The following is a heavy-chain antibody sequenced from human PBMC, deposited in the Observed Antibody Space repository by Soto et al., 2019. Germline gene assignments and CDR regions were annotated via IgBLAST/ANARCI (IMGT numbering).Heavy chain of an antibody. V-gene: IGHV1-8*01. D-gene: IGHD4-17*01. CDR1: GYTFTSYD. J-gene: IGHJ4*02. Sequence: QVQLVQSGAEVKKPGASVKVSCKASGYTFTSYDINWVRQATGQGLEWMGWMNPNSGNTGYAQKFQGRVIMTRNASISTAYMALISLRSDDTAVYYCARTLYGDTVDYWGQGTLVTVSS. CDR2: MNPNSGNT. CDR3: ARTLYGDTVDY.